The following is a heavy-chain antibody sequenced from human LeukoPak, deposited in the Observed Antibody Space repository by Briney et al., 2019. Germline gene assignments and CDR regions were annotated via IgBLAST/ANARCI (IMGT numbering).Heavy chain of an antibody. CDR1: GGSISSGGYS. Sequence: SQTLSLTCAVSGGSISSGGYSWSWIRQPPGKGLERIGYIYYSGSTYYNPSLKSRITITVDTAKNQLSLKLSSVTAADTAVYYCARGLARRSYYYYYYMDVWGKGTTVTVSS. CDR3: ARGLARRSYYYYYYMDV. V-gene: IGHV4-30-4*07. D-gene: IGHD4-17*01. J-gene: IGHJ6*03. CDR2: IYYSGST.